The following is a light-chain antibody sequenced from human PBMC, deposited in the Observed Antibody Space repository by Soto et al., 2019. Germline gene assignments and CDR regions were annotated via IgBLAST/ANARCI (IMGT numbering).Light chain of an antibody. V-gene: IGLV1-40*01. CDR3: QSYGSSLSGYV. Sequence: QSVLKQPPSVSGAPGQRVTISCTGRSSNIGAGYDVHWYQQLPGTAPKLLIYGNSNRPSRVPDRFSGSKSGTSASLAIIGLQAEDEADYYCQSYGSSLSGYVFGTGTKVTFL. J-gene: IGLJ1*01. CDR1: SSNIGAGYD. CDR2: GNS.